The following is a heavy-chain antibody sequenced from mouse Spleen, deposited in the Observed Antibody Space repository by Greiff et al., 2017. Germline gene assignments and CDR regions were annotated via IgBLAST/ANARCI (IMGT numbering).Heavy chain of an antibody. CDR3: TRRYGSSYGKYFDV. CDR1: GYTFTSYW. CDR2: IYPSDSYT. Sequence: QVQLKQPGAELVRPGASVKLSCKASGYTFTSYWINWVKQRPGQGLEWIGNIYPSDSYTNYNQKFKDKATLTVDKSSSTAYMQLSSPTSEDSAVYYCTRRYGSSYGKYFDVWGAGTTVTVSS. D-gene: IGHD1-1*01. J-gene: IGHJ1*01. V-gene: IGHV1-69*02.